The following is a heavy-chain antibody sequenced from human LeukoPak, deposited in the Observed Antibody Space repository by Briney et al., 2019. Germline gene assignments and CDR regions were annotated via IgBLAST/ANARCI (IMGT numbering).Heavy chain of an antibody. CDR3: ARRYTIFGVITIDY. CDR1: GYSFTSCW. D-gene: IGHD3-3*01. Sequence: GESLKISCKGFGYSFTSCWIGWVRQMPGKGLEWMGLIYPNNSDTKYNPSFQGQVTISADKSISTAYLQWSNVKASDTAMYYCARRYTIFGVITIDYWGQGTLVTVSS. V-gene: IGHV5-51*01. J-gene: IGHJ4*02. CDR2: IYPNNSDT.